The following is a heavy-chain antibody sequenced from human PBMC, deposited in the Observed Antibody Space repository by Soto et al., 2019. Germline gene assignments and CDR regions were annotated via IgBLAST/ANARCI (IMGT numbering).Heavy chain of an antibody. V-gene: IGHV3-11*01. J-gene: IGHJ3*01. CDR1: GLTLSDYY. D-gene: IGHD3-22*01. CDR3: AGSGPIPAYDSSGYRKYGFSV. CDR2: ISSNTKMI. Sequence: PGGSLRLSCVASGLTLSDYYMTWIRQAPGRGLEWVAYISSNTKMIFYSDFVKGRFTISRDNAKNALFLEMSGLRVEDSATYYCAGSGPIPAYDSSGYRKYGFSVWGQGTKVTVSS.